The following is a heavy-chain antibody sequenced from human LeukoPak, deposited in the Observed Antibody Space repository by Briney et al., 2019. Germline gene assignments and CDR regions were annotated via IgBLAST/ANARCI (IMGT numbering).Heavy chain of an antibody. V-gene: IGHV3-23*01. CDR3: ATTYTTGWSKPFDY. D-gene: IGHD6-19*01. CDR1: GFTFSSYA. CDR2: ISGSGGST. Sequence: GGSLRLSCAASGFTFSSYAMSWVRQAPGKGLEWVSAISGSGGSTYYADSVKGRFTISRDNSKNTLYLQMNSLRDEDTAIYYCATTYTTGWSKPFDYWAQGTLVTVSS. J-gene: IGHJ4*02.